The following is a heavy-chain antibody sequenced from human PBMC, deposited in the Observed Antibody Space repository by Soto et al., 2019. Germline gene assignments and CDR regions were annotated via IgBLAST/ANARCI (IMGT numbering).Heavy chain of an antibody. CDR3: ARVRFIVATRYYYYYMDV. V-gene: IGHV1-3*01. J-gene: IGHJ6*03. CDR2: INAGNGNT. D-gene: IGHD5-12*01. Sequence: QVQLVQSGAEVKKPGASVKVSCKASGYTFTSYAMHWVRQAPGQRLEWMGWINAGNGNTKYSQKFQGRVTITRDTSASTAYMELSSLRSEDTAVYYCARVRFIVATRYYYYYMDVWGKGTTVTVSS. CDR1: GYTFTSYA.